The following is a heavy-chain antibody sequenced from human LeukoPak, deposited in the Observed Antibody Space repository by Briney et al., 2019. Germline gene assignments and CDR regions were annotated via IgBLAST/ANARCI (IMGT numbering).Heavy chain of an antibody. Sequence: PGGSLRLSCAASGFTFTSYEVNWVRQAPGKGLEWVSYIDNSGSTIYYADSVKGRFTISRDNAKNSLYLQMNSLGPEDTAVYYCARDPYSGNYGNYYYYYMDVWGKGTTVTISS. J-gene: IGHJ6*03. CDR2: IDNSGSTI. CDR3: ARDPYSGNYGNYYYYYMDV. V-gene: IGHV3-48*03. D-gene: IGHD1-26*01. CDR1: GFTFTSYE.